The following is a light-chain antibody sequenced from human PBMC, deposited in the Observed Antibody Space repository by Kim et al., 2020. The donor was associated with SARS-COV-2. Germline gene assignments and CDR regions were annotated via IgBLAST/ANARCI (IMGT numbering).Light chain of an antibody. CDR3: GTWDRSLNRGV. CDR1: GSNFERKA. CDR2: DNG. J-gene: IGLJ2*01. V-gene: IGLV1-51*01. Sequence: GQKVTISCSGSGSNFERKAVFWYRQFPGRGPTLLLYDNGQRPSGIPDRFSGSRCGTSATLDISGLQTGDEADYYCGTWDRSLNRGVFGGGTQLTVL.